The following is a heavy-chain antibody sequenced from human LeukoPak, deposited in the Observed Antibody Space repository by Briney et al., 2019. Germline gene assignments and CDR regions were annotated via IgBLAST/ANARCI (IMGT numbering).Heavy chain of an antibody. CDR2: ISSSGGTT. D-gene: IGHD6-19*01. Sequence: GGSLRLSCAASGFTFSTYAVSWVRQAPGKGLEWVSAISSSGGTTYYADSVKGRFSISRDNSKNTLYLQMNSLKAEDTAVYYCAKDRNGWPTHFDSWGQGTLVTVSA. CDR3: AKDRNGWPTHFDS. V-gene: IGHV3-23*01. CDR1: GFTFSTYA. J-gene: IGHJ4*02.